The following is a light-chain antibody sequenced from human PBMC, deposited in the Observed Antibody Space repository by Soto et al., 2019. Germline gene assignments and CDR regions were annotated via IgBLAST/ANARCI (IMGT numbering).Light chain of an antibody. CDR1: SGDIGSYNR. J-gene: IGLJ1*01. Sequence: QSALTQPASVSGSTGQSITISCTGTSGDIGSYNRVSWYQQHPGKAPRLIISEVTDRPSGVSNRFSGSKSGNTASLTTSGLQAEDEAEYYCSSYTNINTRACVFGTGTKVTVL. CDR2: EVT. CDR3: SSYTNINTRACV. V-gene: IGLV2-14*01.